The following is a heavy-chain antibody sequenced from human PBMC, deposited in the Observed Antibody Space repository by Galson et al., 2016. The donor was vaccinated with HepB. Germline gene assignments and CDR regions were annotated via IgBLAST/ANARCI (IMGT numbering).Heavy chain of an antibody. CDR1: GASISRGGDF. J-gene: IGHJ6*02. V-gene: IGHV4-31*03. D-gene: IGHD1-1*01. CDR2: IYYNGIT. CDR3: AREMWGNERFNYGMDV. Sequence: TLSLTCTVSGASISRGGDFWNWIRQHPGKGLEWIGYIYYNGITSYKPSLKSRVSISLDTSKNQFSLNLTFVTAADTAVYYCAREMWGNERFNYGMDVWGQGTTVTVSS.